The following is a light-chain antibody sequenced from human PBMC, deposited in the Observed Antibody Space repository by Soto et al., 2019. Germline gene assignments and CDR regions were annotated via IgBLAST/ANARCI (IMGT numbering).Light chain of an antibody. J-gene: IGKJ4*01. CDR3: QQSLSSPPT. V-gene: IGKV1-39*01. CDR1: RSIGNY. CDR2: FAS. Sequence: DIQMTQSPPSLSAFVGDRVSITCRASRSIGNYLNWYQQKPGNAPKLLIYFASSLQSGVPSRFNGSGSGTDFTLTLSSLQPEDFATYFCQQSLSSPPTFGGGTKVEI.